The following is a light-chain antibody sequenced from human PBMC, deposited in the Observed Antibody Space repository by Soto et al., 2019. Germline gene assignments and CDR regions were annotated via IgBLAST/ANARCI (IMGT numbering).Light chain of an antibody. CDR3: QQSYITPWT. CDR1: QRVNNY. V-gene: IGKV1-39*01. Sequence: DVQMTQSPPSLSASLGYSFTITFRASQRVNNYLNWYQQKPGEAPKLLIYAASSLQIGVPSRFGGSGSGTDFTLAISGLQPEDFAIYYCQQSYITPWTFGQGTKVDI. J-gene: IGKJ1*01. CDR2: AAS.